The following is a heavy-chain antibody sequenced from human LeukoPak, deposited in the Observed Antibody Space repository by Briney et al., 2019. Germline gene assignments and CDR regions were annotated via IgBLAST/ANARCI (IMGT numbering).Heavy chain of an antibody. CDR1: GGSISSSVYY. D-gene: IGHD5-18*01. Sequence: SETLSLTCTVSGGSISSSVYYWGWIRQPPGKGLEWIGSIYYSGSTYYNPSLKSRVTISVDTSKNQFSLRLSTVTAADTAVYYCASVDTNTGHDYWGQGTLVTVSS. CDR2: IYYSGST. V-gene: IGHV4-39*01. J-gene: IGHJ4*02. CDR3: ASVDTNTGHDY.